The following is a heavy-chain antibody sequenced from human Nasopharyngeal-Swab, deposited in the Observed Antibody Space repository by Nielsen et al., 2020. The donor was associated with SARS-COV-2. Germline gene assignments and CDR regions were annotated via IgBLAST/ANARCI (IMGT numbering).Heavy chain of an antibody. V-gene: IGHV3-7*01. J-gene: IGHJ6*02. CDR3: ARHYDFWSGYYNSHFYGMDV. CDR1: GFTFSSYW. Sequence: ESLNISCAASGFTFSSYWMTWVRQAPGKGLEWVANIKHDGRAKYYADSVKGRFTISRDNAKSSLHLQMNSLRAEDTAVYYCARHYDFWSGYYNSHFYGMDVWGQGTTVTVSS. CDR2: IKHDGRAK. D-gene: IGHD3-3*01.